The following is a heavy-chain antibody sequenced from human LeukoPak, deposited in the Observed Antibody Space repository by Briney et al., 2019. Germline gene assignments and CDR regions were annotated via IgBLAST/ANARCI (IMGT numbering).Heavy chain of an antibody. CDR3: ARDPRGYSGYDAFDI. V-gene: IGHV3-48*04. J-gene: IGHJ3*02. D-gene: IGHD5-12*01. CDR1: GSTFSSHT. Sequence: PGGSLRLSCAASGSTFSSHTMNWVRQAPGKGLEWISYISNTGSVIYYADSVKGRFTISRDNAKNSLYLQMNSLRAEDTAVYYCARDPRGYSGYDAFDIWGQGTMVTVSS. CDR2: ISNTGSVI.